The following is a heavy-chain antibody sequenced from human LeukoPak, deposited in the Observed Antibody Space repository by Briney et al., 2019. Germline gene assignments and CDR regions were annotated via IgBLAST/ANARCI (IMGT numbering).Heavy chain of an antibody. V-gene: IGHV1-2*02. Sequence: GASVKVSCKASGYTFTSYGISWVRQAPGQGLEWMGWINPNSGGTNYAQKFQGRVTMTRDTSISTAYMELSRLRSDDTAVYYCARASNPRGTTVVRWFDPWGQGTLVTVSS. J-gene: IGHJ5*02. CDR3: ARASNPRGTTVVRWFDP. CDR2: INPNSGGT. CDR1: GYTFTSYG. D-gene: IGHD4-23*01.